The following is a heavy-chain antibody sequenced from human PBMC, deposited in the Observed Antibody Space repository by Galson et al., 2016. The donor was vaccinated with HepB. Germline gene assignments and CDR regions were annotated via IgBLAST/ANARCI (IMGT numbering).Heavy chain of an antibody. V-gene: IGHV3-23*01. CDR2: ISGSGGST. CDR1: GFTFSSYA. CDR3: AKVLTSPPRHRPFEYFFDS. Sequence: SLRLSCAASGFTFSSYAMSWVRQAPGKGLEWVSGISGSGGSTDYADSVKGRFTISRDNSKNTLYLQMNSLRAEDTAVYYCAKVLTSPPRHRPFEYFFDSWGQGTLVTVSS. J-gene: IGHJ4*02. D-gene: IGHD1-14*01.